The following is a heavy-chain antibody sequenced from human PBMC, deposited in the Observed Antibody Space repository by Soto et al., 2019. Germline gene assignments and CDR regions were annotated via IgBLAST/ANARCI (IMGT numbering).Heavy chain of an antibody. CDR1: GFTFSSYS. D-gene: IGHD5-12*01. J-gene: IGHJ4*02. CDR2: ISSSSSYI. CDR3: AREIFKELWWLPDY. V-gene: IGHV3-21*01. Sequence: SLRLSCAASGFTFSSYSMNWVRQAPGKGLEWVSSISSSSSYIYYADSVKGRFTISRDNAKNSLYLQMNSLRAEDTAVYYCAREIFKELWWLPDYWGQGTLVTVSS.